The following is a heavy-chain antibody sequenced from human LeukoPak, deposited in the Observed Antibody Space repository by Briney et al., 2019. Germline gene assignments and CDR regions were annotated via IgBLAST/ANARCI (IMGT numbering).Heavy chain of an antibody. CDR1: GGSIISSGDY. D-gene: IGHD3-10*01. J-gene: IGHJ3*02. Sequence: SETLSLTCTVSGGSIISSGDYRWGWIRQPPGKGLEWIGGIYYTGTTYNDPSLKSRVTISVDTSKSHFSLRLTSVTAADTAVYYCARQRASGTWAFDIWGQGTMVTVSS. CDR2: IYYTGTT. V-gene: IGHV4-39*01. CDR3: ARQRASGTWAFDI.